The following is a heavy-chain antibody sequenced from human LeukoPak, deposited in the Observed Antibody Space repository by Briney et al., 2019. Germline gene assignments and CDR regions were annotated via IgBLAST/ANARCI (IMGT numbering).Heavy chain of an antibody. CDR3: AKVNSAELDYFDY. CDR1: GFTFNNYA. Sequence: GGSLRLSCAASGFTFNNYAMSWVRQAPGKGLEWVSVISGSGGSTYYADSVKGRFTISRDNSKNTLYLQMNSLRAEDTAVYYCAKVNSAELDYFDYWGQGTLVTVSS. CDR2: ISGSGGST. D-gene: IGHD2/OR15-2a*01. J-gene: IGHJ4*02. V-gene: IGHV3-23*01.